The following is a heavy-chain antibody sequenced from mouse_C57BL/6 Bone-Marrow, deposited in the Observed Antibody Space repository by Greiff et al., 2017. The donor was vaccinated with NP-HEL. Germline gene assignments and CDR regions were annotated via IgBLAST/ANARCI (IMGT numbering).Heavy chain of an antibody. Sequence: EVKLMESGGGLVQPGGSLSLSCAASGFTFTDYYMSWVRQPPGKALEWLGFIRNKANGYTTEYSASVKGRFTISRDNSQSILYLQMNALRAEDSATYYWARGDGYFDYWGQGTTLTVSS. J-gene: IGHJ2*01. CDR2: IRNKANGYTT. CDR3: ARGDGYFDY. D-gene: IGHD2-3*01. CDR1: GFTFTDYY. V-gene: IGHV7-3*01.